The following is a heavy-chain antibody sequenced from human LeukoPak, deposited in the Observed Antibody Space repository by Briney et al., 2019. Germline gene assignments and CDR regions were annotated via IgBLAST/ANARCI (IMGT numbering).Heavy chain of an antibody. J-gene: IGHJ5*02. D-gene: IGHD2-15*01. CDR1: GGSFSSGDYY. CDR2: IYYSGST. CDR3: ARSEGYAFDP. V-gene: IGHV4-30-4*01. Sequence: PSQTLSLTCTVFGGSFSSGDYYRCWLRQPPGKGLEWIGYIYYSGSTFYNPSLKSRVTISLDTSKSQFSLKLSSVSAADTAVYYCARSEGYAFDPWGQGTLVTVSS.